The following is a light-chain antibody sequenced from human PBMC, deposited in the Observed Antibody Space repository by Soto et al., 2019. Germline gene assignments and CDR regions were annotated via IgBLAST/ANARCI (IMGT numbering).Light chain of an antibody. CDR2: AAS. CDR3: QQTSSFPLT. V-gene: IGKV1-12*01. J-gene: IGKJ4*01. Sequence: DIQMTQSPASVSASVGDRLTITCRASQAITSWVAWYQHKPGRAPKLLIYAASRLQSGVPSRFSGSGSGTYSPLTISRLQPEDFGTYYCQQTSSFPLTLGGGTKVEIK. CDR1: QAITSW.